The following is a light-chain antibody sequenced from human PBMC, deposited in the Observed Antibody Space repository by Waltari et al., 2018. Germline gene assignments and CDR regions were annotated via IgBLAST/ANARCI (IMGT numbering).Light chain of an antibody. CDR2: VNRDGSH. Sequence: QLVLTQSPSASASLGASVKLTCTLSSGHSSNIIAWLQQQPGKVPRYLMKVNRDGSHRKGDGVTARFSGSSSGACPSLTFSSLQSADESDYYCETGGHGTWVFGGGTKLTVL. CDR1: SGHSSNI. V-gene: IGLV4-69*01. CDR3: ETGGHGTWV. J-gene: IGLJ3*02.